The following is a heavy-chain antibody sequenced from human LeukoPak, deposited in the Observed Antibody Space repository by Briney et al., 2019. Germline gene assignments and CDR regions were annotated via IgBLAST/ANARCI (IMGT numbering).Heavy chain of an antibody. D-gene: IGHD3-22*01. J-gene: IGHJ4*02. V-gene: IGHV3-21*01. CDR2: ISSSSGYI. Sequence: GGSLRLSCAASGFTFSSYTMNWVRQAPGKGLDWVSSISSSSGYIYYADSVKGRFTISRDNAKNSLYLQMNSLRAEDTAVYYCARVLGSASSGYYGRYYFDYWGQGTLVTVSS. CDR3: ARVLGSASSGYYGRYYFDY. CDR1: GFTFSSYT.